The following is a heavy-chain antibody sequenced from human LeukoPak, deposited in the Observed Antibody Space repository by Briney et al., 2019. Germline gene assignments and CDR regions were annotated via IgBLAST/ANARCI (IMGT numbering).Heavy chain of an antibody. D-gene: IGHD6-19*01. V-gene: IGHV3-53*01. Sequence: HPGGSLRLSCAASGFTFSSYDMSWVRQAPGKGLEWVSFLYSDRSTYYADSVKGRFTISRDNSKNTLYLQMNSLRAEDTAVYYCARSLSGRGWHPYYFDYWGQGTLVTVSS. CDR2: LYSDRST. CDR1: GFTFSSYD. CDR3: ARSLSGRGWHPYYFDY. J-gene: IGHJ4*02.